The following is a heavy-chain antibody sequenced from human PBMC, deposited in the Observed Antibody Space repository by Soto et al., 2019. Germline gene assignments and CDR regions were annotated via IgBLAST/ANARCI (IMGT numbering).Heavy chain of an antibody. Sequence: GGSLRLSCAASGFTFDDYAMHWVRQAPGKGLEWVSGISWNSGSIGYADSVKGRFTISRDNAKNSLYLQMNSLRAEDTALYYCAKELPEAVAGRVFDYYMDVWGKGTTVTVSS. CDR2: ISWNSGSI. D-gene: IGHD6-19*01. CDR1: GFTFDDYA. J-gene: IGHJ6*03. V-gene: IGHV3-9*01. CDR3: AKELPEAVAGRVFDYYMDV.